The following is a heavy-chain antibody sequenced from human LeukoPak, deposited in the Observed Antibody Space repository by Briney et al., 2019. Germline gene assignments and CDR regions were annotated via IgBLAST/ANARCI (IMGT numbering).Heavy chain of an antibody. Sequence: ASVKVACKVSGHTLTESSINWVRQAPGKGLEWMGGFDVEKGEIIYAQKFQGRVTMTEDTSTDTAYMELSSLRSEDTAMYYCARDRGYSTRRFDPWGQGTLVTVSS. CDR2: FDVEKGEI. CDR1: GHTLTESS. CDR3: ARDRGYSTRRFDP. V-gene: IGHV1-24*01. J-gene: IGHJ5*02. D-gene: IGHD6-13*01.